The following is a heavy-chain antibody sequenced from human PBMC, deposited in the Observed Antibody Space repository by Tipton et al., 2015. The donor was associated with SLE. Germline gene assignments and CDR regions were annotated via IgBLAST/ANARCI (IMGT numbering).Heavy chain of an antibody. Sequence: SLRLSCAAFGFTFSSYWMSWVRQAPGKGLEWVANIKQDGSEKYYVDSVKGRFTISRDNAKNSLYLQMNSLRAEDTAVYYCARDVPHGGNYWGQGTLVTVSS. V-gene: IGHV3-7*01. D-gene: IGHD3-16*01. J-gene: IGHJ4*02. CDR2: IKQDGSEK. CDR3: ARDVPHGGNY. CDR1: GFTFSSYW.